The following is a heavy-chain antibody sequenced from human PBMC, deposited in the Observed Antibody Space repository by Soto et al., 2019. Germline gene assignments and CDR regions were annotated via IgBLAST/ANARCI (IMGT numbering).Heavy chain of an antibody. CDR3: AKLGVVTATPYYFDH. CDR1: GFPFSSYA. CDR2: ISGSGGST. V-gene: IGHV3-23*01. Sequence: GVSLRLSCAASGFPFSSYAMSWVRQAPGKGLEWVSAISGSGGSTYYADSVKGRFTISRDNSKNTLYLQMNSLRAEDTAVYYCAKLGVVTATPYYFDHWGQGTLVTVAS. D-gene: IGHD2-21*02. J-gene: IGHJ4*02.